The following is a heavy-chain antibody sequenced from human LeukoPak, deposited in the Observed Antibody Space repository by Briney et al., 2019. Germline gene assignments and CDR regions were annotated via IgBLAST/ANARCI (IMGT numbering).Heavy chain of an antibody. Sequence: GGSLRLSCAASGFTFSSYSMNWVRQAPGKGLEWISYISSGSSTIYYADSVKGRFTISRDNAKNSLYLQMNSLRAEDTDVYYCARGSDLKYFQYWGQGTLVTVSS. CDR2: ISSGSSTI. J-gene: IGHJ1*01. V-gene: IGHV3-48*01. CDR3: ARGSDLKYFQY. CDR1: GFTFSSYS.